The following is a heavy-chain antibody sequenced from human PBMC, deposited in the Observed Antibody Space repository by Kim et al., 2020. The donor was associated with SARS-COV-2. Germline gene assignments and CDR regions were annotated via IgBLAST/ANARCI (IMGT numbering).Heavy chain of an antibody. Sequence: LRRQVNISVDTSKNQFSLKLSSVTAADTAVYYCARHSLYGSGSFWFFDLWGRGTLVTVSS. CDR3: ARHSLYGSGSFWFFDL. V-gene: IGHV4-59*08. J-gene: IGHJ2*01. D-gene: IGHD3-10*01.